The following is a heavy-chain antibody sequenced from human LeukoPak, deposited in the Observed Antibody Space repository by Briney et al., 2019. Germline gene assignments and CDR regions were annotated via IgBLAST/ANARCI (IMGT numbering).Heavy chain of an antibody. CDR1: GFTFSSYW. D-gene: IGHD6-19*01. V-gene: IGHV3-74*01. Sequence: GGSLRLSCAASGFTFSSYWMHWVRQAPGKGLVWVSRINSDGSSTSYADSVKGRFTISRDNAKNTLYLQMNSLRAEDTAVYYCVRDRSIVAGTCWFDPWGQGTLVTVSS. J-gene: IGHJ5*02. CDR2: INSDGSST. CDR3: VRDRSIVAGTCWFDP.